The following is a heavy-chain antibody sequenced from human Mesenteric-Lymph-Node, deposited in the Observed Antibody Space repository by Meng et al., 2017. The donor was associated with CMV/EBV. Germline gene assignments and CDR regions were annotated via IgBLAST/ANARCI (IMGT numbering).Heavy chain of an antibody. CDR3: AKDEGYCSSTSCYPVWYFDL. V-gene: IGHV3-33*06. D-gene: IGHD2-2*01. J-gene: IGHJ2*01. CDR1: SYG. Sequence: SYGMHWVRQAPGKGLEWVAVIWYDGSNKYYADSVKGRFTISRDNSKNTLYLQMDSLRAEDTAVYYCAKDEGYCSSTSCYPVWYFDLWGRGTLVTVSS. CDR2: IWYDGSNK.